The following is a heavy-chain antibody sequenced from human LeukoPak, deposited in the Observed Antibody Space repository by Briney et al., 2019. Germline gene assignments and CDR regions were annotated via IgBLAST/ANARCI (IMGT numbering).Heavy chain of an antibody. CDR2: INIDGRDT. D-gene: IGHD1-26*01. CDR3: ARGWSPEWELPHYFDY. Sequence: GGSLRLSCTASGFSLSNHWMYWVRQAPGKGLVWVSRINIDGRDTRYADSVKGRFTISRDNSKNTLYLQMNSLRAEDTAVYYCARGWSPEWELPHYFDYWGQGTLVTVSS. CDR1: GFSLSNHW. V-gene: IGHV3-74*01. J-gene: IGHJ4*02.